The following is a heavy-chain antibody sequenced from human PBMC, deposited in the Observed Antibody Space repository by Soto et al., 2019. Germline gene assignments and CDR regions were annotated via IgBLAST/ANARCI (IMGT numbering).Heavy chain of an antibody. V-gene: IGHV3-23*01. CDR2: ISGSGIST. Sequence: GSLRLSCAASGFTFSTYPMSWVRQAPGKGLEWVSGISGSGISTYYTGSVKGRFTISRDNSKNTVFLQMNSLRDEDTAVYYCVKPPVITASYYYYDMDVWGQGTTVTVS. CDR1: GFTFSTYP. D-gene: IGHD4-4*01. J-gene: IGHJ6*02. CDR3: VKPPVITASYYYYDMDV.